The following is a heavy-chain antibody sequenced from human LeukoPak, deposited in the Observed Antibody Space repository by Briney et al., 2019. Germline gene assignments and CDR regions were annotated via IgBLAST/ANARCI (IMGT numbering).Heavy chain of an antibody. Sequence: PGGSLRLSCAASGFTFSNYAMSWVRQAPGKGLEWISSISGVGSSTYYADSVKGRITISRDNSKNTLYLQMNSLRAEDTAVYYCGAEWGVFYFDYWGQGTLVTVSS. CDR3: GAEWGVFYFDY. CDR2: ISGVGSST. V-gene: IGHV3-23*01. CDR1: GFTFSNYA. D-gene: IGHD3-16*01. J-gene: IGHJ4*02.